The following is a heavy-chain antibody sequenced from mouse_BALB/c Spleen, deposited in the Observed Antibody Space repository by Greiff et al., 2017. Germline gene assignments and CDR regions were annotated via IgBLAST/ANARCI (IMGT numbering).Heavy chain of an antibody. CDR2: IYPGSGRT. Sequence: LQQPGSELVRPGASVKLSCKASGYTFTSYWMHWVKQRPGQGLEWIGNIYPGSGRTNYDEKFKSKATLTVDTSSSTAYMQLSSLTSEDSAVYYCTRGGQGYFDVWGAGTTVTVSS. J-gene: IGHJ1*01. CDR3: TRGGQGYFDV. CDR1: GYTFTSYW. V-gene: IGHV1S22*01.